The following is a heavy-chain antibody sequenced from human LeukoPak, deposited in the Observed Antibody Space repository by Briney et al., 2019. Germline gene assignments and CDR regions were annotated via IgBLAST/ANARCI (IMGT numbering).Heavy chain of an antibody. Sequence: GGSLRLSCAASGFTVSSNYMSWVRQAPGKGLEWVAISYSGNTTYCADSVRGRFTIPRGKSKNRLHLQMNSLRAEDTAVYYCATYSSGRRGYYFDSWGQGTLVTVSS. V-gene: IGHV3-66*01. J-gene: IGHJ4*02. D-gene: IGHD6-19*01. CDR3: ATYSSGRRGYYFDS. CDR2: SYSGNTT. CDR1: GFTVSSNY.